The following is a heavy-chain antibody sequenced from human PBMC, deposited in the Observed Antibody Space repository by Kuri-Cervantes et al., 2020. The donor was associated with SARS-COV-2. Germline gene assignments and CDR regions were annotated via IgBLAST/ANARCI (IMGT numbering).Heavy chain of an antibody. CDR1: GYSISSSNW. CDR3: ASGNDFSLGY. CDR2: IYYTGKS. Sequence: LRLSCAVSGYSISSSNWWGWIRQSPGRGLEWIGYIYYTGKSNYNPSLESRVSMSLAASVSRFFLTLTSVTAADTAMYYCASGNDFSLGYWGQGTLVTVSS. V-gene: IGHV4-28*01. D-gene: IGHD4-11*01. J-gene: IGHJ4*02.